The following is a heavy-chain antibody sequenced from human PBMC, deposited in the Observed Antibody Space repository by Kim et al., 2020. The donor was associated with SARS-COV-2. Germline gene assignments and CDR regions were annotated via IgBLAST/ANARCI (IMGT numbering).Heavy chain of an antibody. D-gene: IGHD1-26*01. J-gene: IGHJ4*02. Sequence: GGSLRLSCTASGFTFNSYGMHWVRQAPDKGLEWVAFISYDVSKKYYADSVKGRFTISRDNSKNTLYLQVNSLRIEDTAVYYCAKSFSGSYFGYDYWGQGTLVTVSS. V-gene: IGHV3-30*18. CDR1: GFTFNSYG. CDR3: AKSFSGSYFGYDY. CDR2: ISYDVSKK.